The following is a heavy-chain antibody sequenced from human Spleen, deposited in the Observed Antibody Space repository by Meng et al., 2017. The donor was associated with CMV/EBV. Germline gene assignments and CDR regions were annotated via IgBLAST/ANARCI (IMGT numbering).Heavy chain of an antibody. D-gene: IGHD3-10*01. J-gene: IGHJ4*02. Sequence: QVQLQQWGAGLLKPSETLSLTCAGYGGSFSGYYWSWIRQPPGKGLEWIGEINHSGSTNYNPSLKSRVTISVDTSKNQFSLKLSSVTAADTAVYYCARGRILLWFGKPYGYWGQGTLVTVSS. CDR1: GGSFSGYY. CDR2: INHSGST. V-gene: IGHV4-34*01. CDR3: ARGRILLWFGKPYGY.